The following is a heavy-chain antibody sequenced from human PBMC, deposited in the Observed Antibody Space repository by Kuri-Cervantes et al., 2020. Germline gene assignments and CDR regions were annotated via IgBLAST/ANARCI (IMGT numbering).Heavy chain of an antibody. CDR1: GYTFTGYY. J-gene: IGHJ4*02. CDR2: ISPNSGGT. CDR3: ARDNEAPRVPLDY. Sequence: ASVKVSCKASGYTFTGYYLHWVRQAPGQGLEWMGWISPNSGGTNFAQRFQGRVIMTRDTSFSTAYMELRRLKSDDTAVYYCARDNEAPRVPLDYWGQGTLVTVSS. V-gene: IGHV1-2*02. D-gene: IGHD1-1*01.